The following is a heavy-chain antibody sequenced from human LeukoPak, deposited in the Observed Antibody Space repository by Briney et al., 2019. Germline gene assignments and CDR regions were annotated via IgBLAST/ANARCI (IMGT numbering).Heavy chain of an antibody. V-gene: IGHV3-30*04. D-gene: IGHD2-15*01. CDR1: GFTFSSYA. J-gene: IGHJ3*02. CDR2: ISYDGSSK. Sequence: GGSLRLSCAASGFTFSSYAMHWVRQAPGKGLEWVAVISYDGSSKYYADSVKGRFTISRDNSKNTLYLQMNSLRAEDTAVYYCARYCSGGSCHHTDAFDIWGQGTMVTVSS. CDR3: ARYCSGGSCHHTDAFDI.